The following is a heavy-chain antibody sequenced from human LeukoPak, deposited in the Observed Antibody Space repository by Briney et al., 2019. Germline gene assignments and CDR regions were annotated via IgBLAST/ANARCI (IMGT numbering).Heavy chain of an antibody. CDR2: INHSGRT. CDR1: GGSISSYY. J-gene: IGHJ4*02. D-gene: IGHD3-22*01. Sequence: SETLSLTCTVSGGSISSYYWSWIRQPPGKGLEWIGEINHSGRTTYNSSLKSRVTISVYTSKNQFSLKLSSVTAADTAVYYCAREYRNYYDSSGYFDYWGQGTLVTVSS. V-gene: IGHV4-34*01. CDR3: AREYRNYYDSSGYFDY.